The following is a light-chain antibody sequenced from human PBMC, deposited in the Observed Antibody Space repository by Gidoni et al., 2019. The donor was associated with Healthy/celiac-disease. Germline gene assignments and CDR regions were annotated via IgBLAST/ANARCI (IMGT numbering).Light chain of an antibody. CDR3: QQYNT. V-gene: IGKV3-20*01. Sequence: DIVLTQSPGTLSLSPGERATLSCRASQSVSSSYLAWYQQKPGQAPRLLIYGASSRATGIPDRVSGSGSGTDVTLTISRLEPEDFAVYYCQQYNTFGQGTKLEIK. J-gene: IGKJ2*01. CDR2: GAS. CDR1: QSVSSSY.